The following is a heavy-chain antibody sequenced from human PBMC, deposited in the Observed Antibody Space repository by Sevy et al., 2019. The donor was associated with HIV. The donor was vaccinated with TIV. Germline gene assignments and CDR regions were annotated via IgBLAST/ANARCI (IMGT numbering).Heavy chain of an antibody. CDR3: VKTTVEDWGNYFDY. CDR1: GFTFSSYA. J-gene: IGHJ4*02. D-gene: IGHD4-17*01. Sequence: GGSLRLSCSASGFTFSSYAMHWDRQAPGKGLEYVSAISSNGGSTYYADSVKGRFTISRDNSKNTLYLQMSSLRAEDTAVYYCVKTTVEDWGNYFDYWGQGTLVTVSS. CDR2: ISSNGGST. V-gene: IGHV3-64D*06.